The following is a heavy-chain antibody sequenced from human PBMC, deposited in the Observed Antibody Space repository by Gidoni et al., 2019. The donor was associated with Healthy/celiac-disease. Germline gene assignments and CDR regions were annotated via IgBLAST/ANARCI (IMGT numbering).Heavy chain of an antibody. Sequence: QLQLQESGPGLVKPSETLSLTCTVSGGSISSSSYYCGWIRQPPGKGLEWIGSIYYSGSTYYNPSLKSRVTISVDTSKNQFSLKLSSVTAADTAVYYCARGSMYYYYGMDVWGQGTTVTVSS. CDR3: ARGSMYYYYGMDV. CDR2: IYYSGST. CDR1: GGSISSSSYY. J-gene: IGHJ6*02. D-gene: IGHD2-2*01. V-gene: IGHV4-39*01.